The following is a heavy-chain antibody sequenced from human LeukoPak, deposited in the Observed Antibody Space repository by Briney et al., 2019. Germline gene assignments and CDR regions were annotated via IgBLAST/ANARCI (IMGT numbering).Heavy chain of an antibody. J-gene: IGHJ3*02. Sequence: GGSLRLSCAASGFTFSSYAMSWVRQSPGKGLECVPAISGSGGSTYYADSVKGRFTISRDNSKNTLYLQMNSLRAEDTAVYYCAKEGALGYCSSTSCEGAFDIWGQGTMVTVSS. CDR1: GFTFSSYA. V-gene: IGHV3-23*01. CDR3: AKEGALGYCSSTSCEGAFDI. D-gene: IGHD2-2*01. CDR2: ISGSGGST.